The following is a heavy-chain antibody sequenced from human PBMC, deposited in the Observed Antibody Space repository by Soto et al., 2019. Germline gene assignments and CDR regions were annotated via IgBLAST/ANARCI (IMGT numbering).Heavy chain of an antibody. D-gene: IGHD3-3*01. CDR2: INHSGST. Sequence: SETLSLTCAVYGGSFSGYYWSWIRQPPGKGLEWIGEINHSGSTNYNPSLKSRVTISVDTSKNQFSLKLSSVTAADTAVYYCARARFLEWLLSQYYYYGMDVWGQGTTVTVSS. CDR1: GGSFSGYY. V-gene: IGHV4-34*01. CDR3: ARARFLEWLLSQYYYYGMDV. J-gene: IGHJ6*02.